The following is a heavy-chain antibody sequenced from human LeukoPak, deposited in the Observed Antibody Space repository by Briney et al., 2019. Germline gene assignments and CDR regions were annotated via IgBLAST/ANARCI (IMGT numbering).Heavy chain of an antibody. V-gene: IGHV3-13*01. Sequence: GGSLRLSCVASGFTFSNYDMRWVRQGTGNGLEWVSAFHTAGDTHYAGSVKGRFTVSRDNAENSFYLQMNSLRAGDTAVYFCARGSCGTSSCSERVRGLDVWGPGITVTVSS. D-gene: IGHD3-22*01. CDR1: GFTFSNYD. CDR3: ARGSCGTSSCSERVRGLDV. CDR2: FHTAGDT. J-gene: IGHJ6*02.